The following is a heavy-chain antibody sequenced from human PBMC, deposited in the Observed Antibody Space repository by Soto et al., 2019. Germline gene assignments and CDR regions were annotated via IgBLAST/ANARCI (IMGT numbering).Heavy chain of an antibody. CDR2: ISYDGSNK. CDR1: GFTFSSYG. D-gene: IGHD5-12*01. J-gene: IGHJ6*02. Sequence: TGGSLRLSCAASGFTFSSYGMHWVRQAPGKGLEWVAVISYDGSNKYYADSVKGRFTISRDNSKNTLYLQMNSLRAEDTAVYYCAKDGYNPYYYYGMDVWGQGTTVTVSS. CDR3: AKDGYNPYYYYGMDV. V-gene: IGHV3-30*18.